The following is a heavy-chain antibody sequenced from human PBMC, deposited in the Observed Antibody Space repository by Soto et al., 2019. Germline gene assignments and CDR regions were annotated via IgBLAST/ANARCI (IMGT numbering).Heavy chain of an antibody. D-gene: IGHD2-2*01. CDR2: IYYSGST. CDR1: GGSISSYY. V-gene: IGHV4-59*08. Sequence: SETLSLTCTVSGGSISSYYWSWIRQPPGKGLEWIGYIYYSGSTNYNPSLKSRVTISVNTSKNQFSLKLSSVTAADTAVYYCAREETNLGYCSSNDCSAFDLWSRGTLVTVSS. CDR3: AREETNLGYCSSNDCSAFDL. J-gene: IGHJ2*01.